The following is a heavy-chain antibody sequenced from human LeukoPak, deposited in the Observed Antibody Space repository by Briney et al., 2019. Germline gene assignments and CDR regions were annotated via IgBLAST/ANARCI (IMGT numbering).Heavy chain of an antibody. Sequence: PSETLSLTCTVSGGSISSYYWSWIRQPPGKGLEWIGYIYYSGSTNYNPPLKSRVTISVDTSKNQFSLKLSSVTAADTAVYYCAREKVDIVATTRRAFDIWGQGTMVTVSS. CDR1: GGSISSYY. V-gene: IGHV4-59*01. J-gene: IGHJ3*02. CDR3: AREKVDIVATTRRAFDI. CDR2: IYYSGST. D-gene: IGHD5-12*01.